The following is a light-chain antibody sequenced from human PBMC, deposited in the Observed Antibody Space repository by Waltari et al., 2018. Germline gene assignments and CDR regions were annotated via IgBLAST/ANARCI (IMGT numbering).Light chain of an antibody. CDR2: DVK. CDR3: CSYAGNYANYV. CDR1: SSDVCAYDY. V-gene: IGLV2-11*01. Sequence: QSALIQPRAVSRSPGQSVIISCTGTSSDVCAYDYVSWYQQQPGKAPTPIIYDVKNRPPGVPVRFSGSKSGNTASLTISGLQAEDEADYYCCSYAGNYANYVFGTGTKLT. J-gene: IGLJ1*01.